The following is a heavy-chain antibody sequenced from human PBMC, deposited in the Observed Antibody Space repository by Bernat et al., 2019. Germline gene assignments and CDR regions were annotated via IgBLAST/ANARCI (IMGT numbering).Heavy chain of an antibody. J-gene: IGHJ4*02. V-gene: IGHV3-11*06. Sequence: QVQLVESGGGLVKPGGSLRLSCAASGFTFSVYYMSWIRQAPGKGLEWVSYISSSSSYTNYADSVKGRFTISRDNAKNSLYLQMNSLRAEDTAVYYCARRLGIDYGDPWYFDYWGQGTLVTVSS. CDR3: ARRLGIDYGDPWYFDY. D-gene: IGHD4-17*01. CDR2: ISSSSSYT. CDR1: GFTFSVYY.